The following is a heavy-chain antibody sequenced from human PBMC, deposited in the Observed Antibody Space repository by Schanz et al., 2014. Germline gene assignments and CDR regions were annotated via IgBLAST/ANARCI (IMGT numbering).Heavy chain of an antibody. CDR2: ISGSGGNT. Sequence: EVQVVESGGGLVQPGGSLRLSCAASGFMFSSYGMHWVRQAPGKGLEWVSIISGSGGNTYYADSVKGRFTISSDNSKSTLYLQMSSLRAEDTAVYYCAKSQGSSFDSWGQGTLXTVSS. J-gene: IGHJ4*02. D-gene: IGHD6-13*01. CDR1: GFMFSSYG. V-gene: IGHV3-23*04. CDR3: AKSQGSSFDS.